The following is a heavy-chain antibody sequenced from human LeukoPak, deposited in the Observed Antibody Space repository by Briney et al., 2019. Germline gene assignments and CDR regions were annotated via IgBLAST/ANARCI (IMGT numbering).Heavy chain of an antibody. D-gene: IGHD1-26*01. CDR2: ISYSGDRT. V-gene: IGHV3-23*01. CDR1: GFTFRNYA. J-gene: IGHJ4*02. Sequence: GGSLRLSCAASGFTFRNYAMSWVRQAPGKGREWVSGISYSGDRTYYADSVKGRFTISRDNSKNTLYLQMNSLRAEDTAVYYCAKGSRYSGSPDFFDSWGRGTLVTVSS. CDR3: AKGSRYSGSPDFFDS.